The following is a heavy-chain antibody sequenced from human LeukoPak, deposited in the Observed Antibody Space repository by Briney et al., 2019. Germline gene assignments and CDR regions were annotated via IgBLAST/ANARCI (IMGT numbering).Heavy chain of an antibody. CDR2: IYSGGST. J-gene: IGHJ4*02. Sequence: GGSLILSCASAWFTVSSNYISWVRQAPRKGLELVSVIYSGGSTYYADSVKGRFTISRDNSKNTLYLQMNSLRAEDTAMYYCAREGHYDSSGYFDYWGQGTLVTVSS. V-gene: IGHV3-53*01. CDR3: AREGHYDSSGYFDY. CDR1: WFTVSSNY. D-gene: IGHD3-22*01.